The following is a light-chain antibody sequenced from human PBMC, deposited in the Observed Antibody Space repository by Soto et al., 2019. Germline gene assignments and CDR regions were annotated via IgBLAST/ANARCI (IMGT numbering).Light chain of an antibody. V-gene: IGKV3-20*01. J-gene: IGKJ4*02. CDR3: LPAGLLGP. CDR1: QSVSNNY. CDR2: GAS. Sequence: LSSRAHQSVSNNYLAWYQQKPGQAPRLLIYGASNRATGIPDRFSASGSGTAFSLSILGLAAEEFVVYYWLPAGLLGPFAEGTKVDI.